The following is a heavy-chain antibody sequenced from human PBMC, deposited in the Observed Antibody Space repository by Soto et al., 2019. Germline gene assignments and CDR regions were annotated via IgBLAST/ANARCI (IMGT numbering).Heavy chain of an antibody. V-gene: IGHV3-30-3*01. CDR1: GFTFSSYA. D-gene: IGHD4-17*01. CDR3: ARLYGDYAHGDY. J-gene: IGHJ4*02. CDR2: ISYDGSNK. Sequence: GGSLRLSCAASGFTFSSYAMHWVRQAPGKGLEWVAVISYDGSNKYYADSVKGRFTISRDNSKNTLYLQMNSLRAEDTAVYYCARLYGDYAHGDYWGQGTLVTVSS.